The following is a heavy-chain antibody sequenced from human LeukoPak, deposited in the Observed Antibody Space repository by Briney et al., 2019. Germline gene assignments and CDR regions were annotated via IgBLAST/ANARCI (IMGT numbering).Heavy chain of an antibody. CDR2: ISSSSSYI. CDR3: VRGPDIVVVVAAMWFDP. CDR1: GFTFSSYS. J-gene: IGHJ5*02. D-gene: IGHD2-15*01. V-gene: IGHV3-21*01. Sequence: GGSLRLSCAASGFTFSSYSMNWVRQAPGKGLEWVSSISSSSSYIYYADSVKGRFTISRDNAKNSLYLQMNSLRAEDTAVYYCVRGPDIVVVVAAMWFDPWGQGTLVTVSS.